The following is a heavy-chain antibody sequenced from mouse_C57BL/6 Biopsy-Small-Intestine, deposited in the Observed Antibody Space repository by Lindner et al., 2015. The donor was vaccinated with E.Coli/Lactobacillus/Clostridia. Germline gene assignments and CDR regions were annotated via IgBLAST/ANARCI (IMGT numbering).Heavy chain of an antibody. V-gene: IGHV1-15*01. J-gene: IGHJ2*01. CDR3: TRRRLGRDFFDY. Sequence: VQLQESGAELVRPGASVTLSCKASGYTFTDCEMYWVKQTPVHGLEWIGAIDPETGGTAYNQKFKGKAILTADKSSSTAYMELRSLTSEDSAVYYCTRRRLGRDFFDYWGQGTTLTVSS. D-gene: IGHD4-1*01. CDR1: GYTFTDCE. CDR2: IDPETGGT.